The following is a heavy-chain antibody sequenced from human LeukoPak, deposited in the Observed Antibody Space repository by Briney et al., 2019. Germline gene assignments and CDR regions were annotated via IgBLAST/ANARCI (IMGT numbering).Heavy chain of an antibody. CDR3: ARGQLADVY. D-gene: IGHD2-15*01. CDR1: GFTFSSYW. J-gene: IGHJ4*02. Sequence: GGSLRLSCAASGFTFSSYWMSWVRQAPGKGLEWVAKIKHDGSEKYFVDSVKGRFTISRDNAKHSVYLQMNSLRVEDTAVYYCARGQLADVYWGQGALVTVSS. CDR2: IKHDGSEK. V-gene: IGHV3-7*01.